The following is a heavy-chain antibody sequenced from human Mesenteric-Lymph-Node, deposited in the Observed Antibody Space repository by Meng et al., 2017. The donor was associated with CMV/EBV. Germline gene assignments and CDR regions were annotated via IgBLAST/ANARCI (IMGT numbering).Heavy chain of an antibody. V-gene: IGHV3-48*04. J-gene: IGHJ2*01. CDR1: GFAFSTYS. CDR3: AREGGWDFDL. Sequence: GGSLRLSCTASGFAFSTYSLNWVRQGPGKGLEWVSYISAPGSSMFYADSVKGRFTISRDNAKNSLYLQMNSLRGEDTAVYYCAREGGWDFDLWGRGTLVTVSS. CDR2: ISAPGSSM.